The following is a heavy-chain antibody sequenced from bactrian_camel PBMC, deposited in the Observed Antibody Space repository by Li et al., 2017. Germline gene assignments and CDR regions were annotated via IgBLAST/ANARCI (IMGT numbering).Heavy chain of an antibody. CDR3: AAVVDADSKCQGDLGY. J-gene: IGHJ6*01. V-gene: IGHV3S40*01. CDR2: INAGGGST. CDR1: GFTFSNYP. D-gene: IGHD7*01. Sequence: VQLVESGGLLVQPGGSLRLSCAASGFTFSNYPMSWVRQAPGKGLEWVSGINAGGGSTDYADSVKGRFTMSRDNGKKTVYLQMASLRPEDTAMYYCAAVVDADSKCQGDLGYWGQGTQVTVS.